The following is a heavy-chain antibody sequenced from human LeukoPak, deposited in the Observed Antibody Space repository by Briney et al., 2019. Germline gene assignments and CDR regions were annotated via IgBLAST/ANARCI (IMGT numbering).Heavy chain of an antibody. CDR2: IYYSRST. CDR1: GGSISSYY. J-gene: IGHJ3*02. Sequence: SETLSLTCSVSGGSISSYYWSWIRQPPGQGLEWIGYIYYSRSTNYNPSLKSRVTIPIDTSKNQCSLKVHSVTAADTAVYYCARHGANRQQLVMAFDMWGQGTMVTVSS. CDR3: ARHGANRQQLVMAFDM. D-gene: IGHD6-13*01. V-gene: IGHV4-59*08.